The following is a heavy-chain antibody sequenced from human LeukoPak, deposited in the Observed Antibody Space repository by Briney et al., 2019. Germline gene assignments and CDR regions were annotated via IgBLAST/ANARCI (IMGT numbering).Heavy chain of an antibody. CDR2: INSDGSSP. V-gene: IGHV3-74*01. Sequence: GGSLRLSCAASGFTFSSYWLHWVGQAPGKGLVWVSRINSDGSSPRSADSVKGRFTISRDNAKNTLYLQMNSLRAEDTAVYYCARGAYYFDYWGQGNLVTVSS. CDR3: ARGAYYFDY. J-gene: IGHJ4*02. CDR1: GFTFSSYW.